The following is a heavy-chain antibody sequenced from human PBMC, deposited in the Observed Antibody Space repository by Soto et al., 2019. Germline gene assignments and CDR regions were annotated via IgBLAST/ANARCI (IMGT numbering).Heavy chain of an antibody. D-gene: IGHD3-9*01. Sequence: EVQLVESGGGLVKPGGSLRLSCAASGFTFSSYSMNWVRQAPGKGLEWVSSISSSSSYIYYADSVKGRFTISRDNAKNSLYLQMNSLRAEDTAVYYCARDLVNWNILTGYYTGEYYYYYYGMDVWGQGTTVTVSS. V-gene: IGHV3-21*01. CDR2: ISSSSSYI. CDR3: ARDLVNWNILTGYYTGEYYYYYYGMDV. CDR1: GFTFSSYS. J-gene: IGHJ6*02.